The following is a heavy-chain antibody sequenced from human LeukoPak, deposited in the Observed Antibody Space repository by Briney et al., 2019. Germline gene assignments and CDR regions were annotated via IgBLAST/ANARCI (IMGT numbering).Heavy chain of an antibody. CDR1: GYTFTSYD. D-gene: IGHD3-10*01. Sequence: GASVKVSCKASGYTFTSYDINWVRQATGQGLEWMGWMNPNSGNTGYAQKFQGRVTITRNTSISTAYMELRSLRSDDTAVYYCARGLMVRGVTPVKYYMDVWGKGTTVTISS. CDR3: ARGLMVRGVTPVKYYMDV. J-gene: IGHJ6*03. CDR2: MNPNSGNT. V-gene: IGHV1-8*03.